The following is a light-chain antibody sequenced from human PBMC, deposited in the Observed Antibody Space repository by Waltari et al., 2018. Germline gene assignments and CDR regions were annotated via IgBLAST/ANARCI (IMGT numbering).Light chain of an antibody. Sequence: EILMTPSPATPSVSPGERATLSCRASQSVSSNLAWYQQKPGQAPRLLIYGASTRATGIPARFSGSGSGTEFTLTISSLQSEDFAVYYCQQYNNWPPWTFGQGTKVEIK. CDR2: GAS. CDR3: QQYNNWPPWT. J-gene: IGKJ1*01. V-gene: IGKV3-15*01. CDR1: QSVSSN.